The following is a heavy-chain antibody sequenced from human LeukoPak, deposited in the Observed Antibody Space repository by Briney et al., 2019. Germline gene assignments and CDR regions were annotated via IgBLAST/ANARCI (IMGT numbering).Heavy chain of an antibody. J-gene: IGHJ3*02. Sequence: GGSLRLSCAAFGFTFSSYSMNWVRQAPGKGLEWVSYISSSSSTIYYADSVKGRFTISRDNAKNSLYLQMNSLRAEDTAVYYCARSFGEFGNAFDIWGQGTVVTVSS. D-gene: IGHD3-10*01. CDR1: GFTFSSYS. V-gene: IGHV3-48*01. CDR3: ARSFGEFGNAFDI. CDR2: ISSSSSTI.